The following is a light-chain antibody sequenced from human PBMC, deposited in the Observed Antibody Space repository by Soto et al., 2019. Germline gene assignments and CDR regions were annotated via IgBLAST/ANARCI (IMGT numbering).Light chain of an antibody. CDR3: QQRDNWPWT. CDR1: QSVRSN. J-gene: IGKJ1*01. Sequence: ETVLTHSPATLSLSPGERATLSCRASQSVRSNLAWYQHKPGQAPRLLIYDASNRATGIPGRFSGSGSGTDFTLTISNLEPEDFAVYYCQQRDNWPWTFGQGAKVEIK. CDR2: DAS. V-gene: IGKV3-11*01.